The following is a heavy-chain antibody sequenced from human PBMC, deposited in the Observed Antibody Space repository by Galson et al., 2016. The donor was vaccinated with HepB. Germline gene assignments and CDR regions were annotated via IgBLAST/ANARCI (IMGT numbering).Heavy chain of an antibody. Sequence: SETLSLTCNVSGVSIRSNNDYWGWIRQPLGKGLDWIGSISDSGSTDYNPSLKGRVTISADTSKNQFSLNLYSVTAADTAVYYCSTNLRGYCSGGSCYSHDYWGQGTLVTVSS. CDR2: ISDSGST. V-gene: IGHV4-39*07. CDR1: GVSIRSNNDY. J-gene: IGHJ4*02. D-gene: IGHD2-15*01. CDR3: STNLRGYCSGGSCYSHDY.